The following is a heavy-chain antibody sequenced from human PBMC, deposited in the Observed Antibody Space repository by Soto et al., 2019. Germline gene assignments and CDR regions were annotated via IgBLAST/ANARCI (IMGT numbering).Heavy chain of an antibody. Sequence: SLILSCAASGFTLSSYAVSLVRQAPGEGLEWVSAISCSGCSTYYADSVNGRFSISRDNSKNTLYLQMNSLRAEDTAVNYWAKLFYSSTCYYCDGMDVWGQGTTVTVSS. CDR1: GFTLSSYA. CDR2: ISCSGCST. CDR3: AKLFYSSTCYYCDGMDV. D-gene: IGHD6-19*01. V-gene: IGHV3-23*01. J-gene: IGHJ6*02.